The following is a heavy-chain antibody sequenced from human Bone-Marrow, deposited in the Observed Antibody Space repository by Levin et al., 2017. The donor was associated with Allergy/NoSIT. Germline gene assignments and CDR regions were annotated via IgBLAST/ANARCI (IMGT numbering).Heavy chain of an antibody. CDR3: TRDPSALDY. V-gene: IGHV3-48*02. CDR1: GFTFSSYS. Sequence: GESLKISCAASGFTFSSYSMNWVRQAPGKGLEWVSYIGRSSAIYYADSVKGRFTISRDNAKNSLYLQMNSLRDEDTAVYYCTRDPSALDYWGQGTLVTVSS. J-gene: IGHJ4*02. CDR2: IGRSSAI.